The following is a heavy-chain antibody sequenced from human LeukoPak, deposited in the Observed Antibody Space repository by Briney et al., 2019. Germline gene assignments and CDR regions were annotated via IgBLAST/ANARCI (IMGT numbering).Heavy chain of an antibody. CDR1: GFTFSNAW. J-gene: IGHJ4*02. V-gene: IGHV3-15*01. CDR2: IKSKTDGGTT. CDR3: TTDHIPQGEYYDFWSGFLYYFDY. D-gene: IGHD3-3*01. Sequence: PGGSLRLSCAASGFTFSNAWMSWVRQAPGKGLEWVGRIKSKTDGGTTDYAAPVKGRFTISRDESKNTLYLQMSSLKTEDTAVYYCTTDHIPQGEYYDFWSGFLYYFDYWGQGTLVTVSS.